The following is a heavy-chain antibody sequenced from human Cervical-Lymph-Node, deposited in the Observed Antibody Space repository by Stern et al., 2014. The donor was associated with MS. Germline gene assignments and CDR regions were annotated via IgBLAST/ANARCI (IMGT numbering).Heavy chain of an antibody. J-gene: IGHJ4*02. Sequence: VQLVESGGGVVQPGRSLRLSCAASGFIFSSYGMHWVRQAPGKGLEWVAVISYDGSNKYYADSVKGRFTISRDNSKNTLYLQMNSLRTEDTAVYYCAEGAAKNLFDYWGQGTLVTVSS. CDR3: AEGAAKNLFDY. CDR1: GFIFSSYG. D-gene: IGHD3-16*01. V-gene: IGHV3-30*03. CDR2: ISYDGSNK.